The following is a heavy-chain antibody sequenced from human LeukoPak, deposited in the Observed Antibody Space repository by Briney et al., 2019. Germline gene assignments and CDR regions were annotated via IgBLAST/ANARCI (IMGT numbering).Heavy chain of an antibody. V-gene: IGHV3-11*04. CDR3: ARDFAAPRDY. Sequence: GGSLRLSCAASGFTFSDYYMSWIRQAPGKGLERVSYISSSGSTIYYADSVKGRFTVSRDNARNSLYVQMNSLRVEDTAVYYCARDFAAPRDYWGQGTLVTVSS. CDR2: ISSSGSTI. CDR1: GFTFSDYY. J-gene: IGHJ4*02.